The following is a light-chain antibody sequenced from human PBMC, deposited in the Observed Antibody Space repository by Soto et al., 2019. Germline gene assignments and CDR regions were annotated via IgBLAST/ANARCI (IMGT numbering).Light chain of an antibody. V-gene: IGKV1-39*01. CDR1: QSISSY. J-gene: IGKJ3*01. Sequence: DIQMPQSPYSLSASVGDRVTITCRASQSISSYLNWYQQKPGKAPKLLIYAASSLQSGVPSRFSGSGSGTDFTLTISSLQPEDFATYYCQQSYITPPTFGPGTKVDIK. CDR3: QQSYITPPT. CDR2: AAS.